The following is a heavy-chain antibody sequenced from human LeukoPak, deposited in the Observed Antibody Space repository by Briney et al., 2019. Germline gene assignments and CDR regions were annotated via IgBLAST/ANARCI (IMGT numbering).Heavy chain of an antibody. V-gene: IGHV4-59*01. CDR2: IYYSGST. CDR3: AGVIGVVVPAAISPPINYYYGMDV. D-gene: IGHD2-2*01. J-gene: IGHJ6*02. CDR1: GGSISSYY. Sequence: KPSETLSLTCTFSGGSISSYYWSWIRQPPGKGLEWIGYIYYSGSTNYNPSHKSRVTISVDASKNQFSLKLSSVTDADTAVYYCAGVIGVVVPAAISPPINYYYGMDVWGQGTTVTVSS.